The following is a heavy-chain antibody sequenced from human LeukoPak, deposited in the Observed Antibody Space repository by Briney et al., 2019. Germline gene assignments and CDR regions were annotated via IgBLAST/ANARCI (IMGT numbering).Heavy chain of an antibody. J-gene: IGHJ4*02. Sequence: GGSPRLSCAASGFTFSGFAMSWVRRTPGKGLEWVSGISGSGDNTLYADSVKGRFTISRDNSKNTLYLEMNSLRAEDTAVYFCAKRGVVIRVILVGFHKEAYYFESWGQGALVTVSS. CDR1: GFTFSGFA. CDR2: ISGSGDNT. V-gene: IGHV3-23*01. D-gene: IGHD3/OR15-3a*01. CDR3: AKRGVVIRVILVGFHKEAYYFES.